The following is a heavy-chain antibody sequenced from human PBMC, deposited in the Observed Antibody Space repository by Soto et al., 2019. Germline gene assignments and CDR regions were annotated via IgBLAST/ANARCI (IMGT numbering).Heavy chain of an antibody. J-gene: IGHJ4*02. D-gene: IGHD3-10*01. CDR1: GFTFSSYA. Sequence: EVQLLESGGGLVQPGGSLRLSCAASGFTFSSYAMSWVRQAPGKGLEWVSAISGSGGSRYYADSTKGRFTISRDNSKNTLFLQLNSLRAEDTAVYYCAKELLRLGESLERYFDYWGQGTLVTVSS. V-gene: IGHV3-23*01. CDR2: ISGSGGSR. CDR3: AKELLRLGESLERYFDY.